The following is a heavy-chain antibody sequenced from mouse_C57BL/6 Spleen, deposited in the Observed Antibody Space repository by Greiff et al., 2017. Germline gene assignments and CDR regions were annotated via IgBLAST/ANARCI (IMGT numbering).Heavy chain of an antibody. V-gene: IGHV1-9*01. CDR2: ILPGSGST. J-gene: IGHJ2*01. Sequence: VQLQQSGAELMKPGASVKLSCKATGYTFTGYWIEWVKQRPGHGLEWIGEILPGSGSTNYNEKFKGKATFTADTSSNTAYMQLSSLTTEDSAIYYCARSTPYGNYVGYYFDYWGQGTTLTVSS. D-gene: IGHD2-1*01. CDR3: ARSTPYGNYVGYYFDY. CDR1: GYTFTGYW.